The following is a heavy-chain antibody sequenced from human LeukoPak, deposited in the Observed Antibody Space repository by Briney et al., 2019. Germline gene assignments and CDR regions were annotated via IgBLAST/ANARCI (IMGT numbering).Heavy chain of an antibody. J-gene: IGHJ4*02. CDR1: GFTVSSKY. V-gene: IGHV3-23*01. CDR3: AKDRWELPAPLDY. D-gene: IGHD1-26*01. Sequence: GGSLRLSCAASGFTVSSKYMSWVRQAPGKGLEWVSAISGSGGSTYYADSVKGRFTIYRDNSKNTRYLQMNSLRAEDTAVYYCAKDRWELPAPLDYWGQGTPVTVSS. CDR2: ISGSGGST.